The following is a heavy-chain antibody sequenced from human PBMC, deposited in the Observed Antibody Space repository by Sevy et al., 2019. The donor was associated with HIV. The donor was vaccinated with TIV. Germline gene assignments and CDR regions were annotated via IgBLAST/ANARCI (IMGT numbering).Heavy chain of an antibody. D-gene: IGHD6-19*01. CDR1: GFTFSDYY. Sequence: GGSLRLSCAASGFTFSDYYMSWMRQAPGKGLEWVSYISSSGKTKYYADSVKGRFTISRDNAKNSLYLQMNSLRAEDTAVYYCARRYTSGWSNPEWYFDLWGRGTLVTVSS. CDR2: ISSSGKTK. V-gene: IGHV3-11*01. CDR3: ARRYTSGWSNPEWYFDL. J-gene: IGHJ2*01.